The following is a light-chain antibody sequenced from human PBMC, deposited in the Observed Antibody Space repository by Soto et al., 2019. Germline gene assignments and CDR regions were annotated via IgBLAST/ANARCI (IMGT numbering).Light chain of an antibody. Sequence: DIQMTQYPSSLSASLGDKLTITCRASQSISNYLNWYQQKPGKAPKLLIYAASSLQSGVPSRFSGSGSGTDFTLSISSLQPEDFATYYCQQSYGAPFTFGPGTNVDIK. CDR1: QSISNY. V-gene: IGKV1-39*01. J-gene: IGKJ3*01. CDR2: AAS. CDR3: QQSYGAPFT.